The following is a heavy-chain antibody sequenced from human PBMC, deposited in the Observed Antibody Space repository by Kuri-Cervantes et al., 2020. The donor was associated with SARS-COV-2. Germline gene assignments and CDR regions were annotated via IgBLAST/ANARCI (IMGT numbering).Heavy chain of an antibody. J-gene: IGHJ6*02. Sequence: SETLSLTCTVSGGSISSYYWSWIRQPPGKGLEWIGYIYYSGSTNYNPSLKSRVTISVDTSKNQFSLKLRSVTAADTAVYYCARHIVAHGRGGMDVWGQGTTVTVSS. V-gene: IGHV4-59*08. CDR3: ARHIVAHGRGGMDV. CDR2: IYYSGST. D-gene: IGHD2-15*01. CDR1: GGSISSYY.